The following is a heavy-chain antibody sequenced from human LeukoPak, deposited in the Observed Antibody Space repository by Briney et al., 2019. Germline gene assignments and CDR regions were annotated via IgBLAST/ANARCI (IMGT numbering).Heavy chain of an antibody. CDR3: ARVKSPSYYDILTGMGGAFDI. J-gene: IGHJ3*02. CDR2: IYTSGST. V-gene: IGHV4-61*02. Sequence: SETLSLTCTVSGGSISSGSYYWNWIRQPAGKGLEWIGRIYTSGSTNYNPSLRSRVTISVDTSKNQFSLKLSSVTAADTAVYYCARVKSPSYYDILTGMGGAFDIWGQGTMVTVSS. D-gene: IGHD3-9*01. CDR1: GGSISSGSYY.